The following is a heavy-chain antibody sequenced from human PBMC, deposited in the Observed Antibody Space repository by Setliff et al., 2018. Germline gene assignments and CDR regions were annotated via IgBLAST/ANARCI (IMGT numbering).Heavy chain of an antibody. CDR2: IYYSGST. Sequence: PSETLSLTCTVSGGSISSHYWSWIRQPPGKGLEWIGYIYYSGSTNYNPSLKSRVTISVDTSKNQFSLKLSSVTAADTAVYYCARGGVLGTGDFDYWGQGTLVTVSS. CDR1: GGSISSHY. V-gene: IGHV4-59*11. D-gene: IGHD3-16*01. J-gene: IGHJ4*02. CDR3: ARGGVLGTGDFDY.